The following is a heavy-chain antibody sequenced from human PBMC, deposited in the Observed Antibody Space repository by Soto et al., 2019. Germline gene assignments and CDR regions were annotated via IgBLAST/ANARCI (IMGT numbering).Heavy chain of an antibody. J-gene: IGHJ3*02. D-gene: IGHD2-15*01. CDR1: GFTFSSYA. CDR2: ISGSGGST. Sequence: GGSLRLSCAASGFTFSSYAMSWVRQAPGKGLEWVSAISGSGGSTYYADSVKGRFTISRDNSKNTLYLQMNSLRAEDTAVYYCAKDRYCSGGSCYDAFDIWGQGTMVTVSS. CDR3: AKDRYCSGGSCYDAFDI. V-gene: IGHV3-23*01.